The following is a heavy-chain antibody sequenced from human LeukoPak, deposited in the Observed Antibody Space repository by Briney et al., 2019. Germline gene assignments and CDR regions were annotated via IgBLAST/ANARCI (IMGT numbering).Heavy chain of an antibody. D-gene: IGHD3-3*01. V-gene: IGHV4-34*12. Sequence: SETLSLTCAVYDGSFSGYYSAWIRQPPGKGLEWIGDIIHGGNTDYNPSLRSRLTISVDTSKNQFSLKLSSVTAADTAVYYCARDTFPPDIWSGYGGGYYYYGMDVWGQGTTVTVSS. CDR3: ARDTFPPDIWSGYGGGYYYYGMDV. CDR2: IIHGGNT. J-gene: IGHJ6*02. CDR1: DGSFSGYY.